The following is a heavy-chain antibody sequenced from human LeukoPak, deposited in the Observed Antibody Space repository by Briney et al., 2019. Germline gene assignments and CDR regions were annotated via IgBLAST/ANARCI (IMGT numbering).Heavy chain of an antibody. V-gene: IGHV4-39*01. CDR1: GGSISSSSYY. Sequence: SETLSLTCTVSGGSISSSSYYWGWIRQPPGKGLEWIGSIYYSGSTYYNPSLKSRVTISVDTSKNQFSLKLSSVTAADTAVYYCARPPLEQGDPAFDIWGQGTMVTVSS. J-gene: IGHJ3*02. D-gene: IGHD1/OR15-1a*01. CDR3: ARPPLEQGDPAFDI. CDR2: IYYSGST.